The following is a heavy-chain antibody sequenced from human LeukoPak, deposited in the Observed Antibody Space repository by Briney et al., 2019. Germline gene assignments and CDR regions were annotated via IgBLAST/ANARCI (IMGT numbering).Heavy chain of an antibody. CDR2: IYTSGST. Sequence: SQTLSLTCTVSGGSISSGSYYWSWIRQPAGKGLEWIGRIYTSGSTNYNPSLKSRVTISVDTSKNQFNLKLSSVIAADTAVYYCARDQGLGYSGSDYYYYDYMDVWGKGTTVTVSS. D-gene: IGHD1-26*01. J-gene: IGHJ6*03. CDR3: ARDQGLGYSGSDYYYYDYMDV. V-gene: IGHV4-61*02. CDR1: GGSISSGSYY.